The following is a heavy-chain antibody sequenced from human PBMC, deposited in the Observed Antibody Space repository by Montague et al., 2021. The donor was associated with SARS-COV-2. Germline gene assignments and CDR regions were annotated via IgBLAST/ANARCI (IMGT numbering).Heavy chain of an antibody. V-gene: IGHV3-21*01. CDR3: ARWRLDCDYGTYEYYGMDV. CDR2: ISAAGTHI. J-gene: IGHJ6*02. D-gene: IGHD4-17*01. Sequence: SLRLFCAASGFTFSRFAMNWVRQAPGKGLEWVSSISAAGTHIYYADSLKGRVTISRDNAKNSLYLQMNSLRAEDTAVYYCARWRLDCDYGTYEYYGMDVWGQGATVTVSS. CDR1: GFTFSRFA.